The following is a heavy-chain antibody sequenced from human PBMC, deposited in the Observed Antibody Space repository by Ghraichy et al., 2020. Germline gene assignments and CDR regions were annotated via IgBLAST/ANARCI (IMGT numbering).Heavy chain of an antibody. V-gene: IGHV3-9*01. CDR1: GFTFDDYA. CDR3: AKSPLAAAAVGWVDY. J-gene: IGHJ4*02. CDR2: ISWNSGSI. Sequence: GGSLRLSCAASGFTFDDYAMHWVRQAPGKGLEWVSGISWNSGSIGYADSVKGRFTISRDNAKNSLYLQMNSLRAEDTALYYCAKSPLAAAAVGWVDYWGQGTLVTVSS. D-gene: IGHD6-13*01.